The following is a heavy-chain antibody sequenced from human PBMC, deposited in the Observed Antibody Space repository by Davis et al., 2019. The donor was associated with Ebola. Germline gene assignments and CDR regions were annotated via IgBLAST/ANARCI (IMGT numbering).Heavy chain of an antibody. Sequence: ESLKISCTVSGYSISSGYYWGWIRQPPGKGLEWIGSIYHSGSTYYNPSLKSRVTISVDTSKNQFSLKLSSVTAADTAVYYCARERREAAQYYYYYYMDVWGKGTTVTVSS. CDR1: GYSISSGYY. J-gene: IGHJ6*03. D-gene: IGHD2-15*01. CDR3: ARERREAAQYYYYYYMDV. V-gene: IGHV4-38-2*02. CDR2: IYHSGST.